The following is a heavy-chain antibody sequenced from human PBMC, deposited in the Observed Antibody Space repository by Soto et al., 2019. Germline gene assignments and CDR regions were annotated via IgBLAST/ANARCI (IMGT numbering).Heavy chain of an antibody. CDR1: GFTFSSYW. V-gene: IGHV3-74*01. Sequence: GGSLRLSCAASGFTFSSYWMHWVRQAPGKGLVWVSRINSDGSSTSYADSVKGRFTISRDNAKNTLYLQMNSLSAEDTAVYYCAREGDGYKNYYYYGMDVWGQGTMVTVSS. CDR2: INSDGSST. D-gene: IGHD2-21*01. CDR3: AREGDGYKNYYYYGMDV. J-gene: IGHJ6*02.